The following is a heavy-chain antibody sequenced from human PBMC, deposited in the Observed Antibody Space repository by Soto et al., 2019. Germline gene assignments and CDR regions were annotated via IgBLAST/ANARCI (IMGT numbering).Heavy chain of an antibody. D-gene: IGHD1-7*01. V-gene: IGHV4-31*03. CDR3: ASSDGSANYHESLFRF. CDR2: ISYLGDT. J-gene: IGHJ4*02. CDR1: GASMSSSAHY. Sequence: QVQLQESGPGLVRPSQTLSLTCTVSGASMSSSAHYWSWVRQHPGKVLEWIGFISYLGDTYYNPPLTSRVTISADMSKNQFSLELSSVTAADTAVYYCASSDGSANYHESLFRFWGQGTLFPVSS.